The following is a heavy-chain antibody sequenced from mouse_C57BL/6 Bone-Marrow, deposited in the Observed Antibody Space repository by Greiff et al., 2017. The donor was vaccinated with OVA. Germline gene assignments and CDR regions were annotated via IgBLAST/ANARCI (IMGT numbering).Heavy chain of an antibody. D-gene: IGHD1-1*01. CDR3: ARKRNYYGSSLAY. J-gene: IGHJ3*01. V-gene: IGHV1-82*01. CDR1: GYAFSSSW. CDR2: IYPGDGDT. Sequence: LVESGPELVKPGASVKISCKASGYAFSSSWMNWVKQRPGKGLEWIGRIYPGDGDTNYNGKFKGKAKLTAEKSSSTAYMQLSSLTSEDSAVYFCARKRNYYGSSLAYWGQGTLVTVSA.